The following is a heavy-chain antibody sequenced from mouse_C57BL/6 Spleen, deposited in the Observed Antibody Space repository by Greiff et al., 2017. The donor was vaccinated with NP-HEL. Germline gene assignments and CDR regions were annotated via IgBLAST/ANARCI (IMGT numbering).Heavy chain of an antibody. CDR3: ARGDYSNSWFAY. J-gene: IGHJ3*01. D-gene: IGHD2-5*01. Sequence: EVQLQQSGAELVRPGSSVKMSCKTSGYTFTSYGINWVKQRPGQGLEWIGYIYLGNGYTEYNEKFKGKATLTSDTSSSTAYMQLSSLTSEDSAIYFCARGDYSNSWFAYWGQGTLVTVSA. CDR1: GYTFTSYG. CDR2: IYLGNGYT. V-gene: IGHV1-58*01.